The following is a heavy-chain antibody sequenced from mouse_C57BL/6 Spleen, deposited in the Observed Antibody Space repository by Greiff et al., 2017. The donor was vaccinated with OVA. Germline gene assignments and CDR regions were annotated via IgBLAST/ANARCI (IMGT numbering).Heavy chain of an antibody. CDR1: GYTFTSYW. J-gene: IGHJ2*01. D-gene: IGHD2-4*01. Sequence: VQLQQSGAELVMPGASVKLSCKASGYTFTSYWMHWVKQRPGQGLEWIGEIDPSDSYTNYNQKFKGKSTLTVDKSSSTAYMQLSSLTSEDSAVYYCARDDSAYYFDYWGQGTTLTVSS. CDR2: IDPSDSYT. CDR3: ARDDSAYYFDY. V-gene: IGHV1-69*01.